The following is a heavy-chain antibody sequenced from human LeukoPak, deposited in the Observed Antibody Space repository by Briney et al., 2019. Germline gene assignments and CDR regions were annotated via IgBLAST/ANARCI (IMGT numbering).Heavy chain of an antibody. CDR3: ARAYVVAARVGWFDP. CDR1: GFTVSSNY. J-gene: IGHJ5*02. V-gene: IGHV3-53*04. Sequence: GGSLRLSCAASGFTVSSNYMSWVRQAPGKGLEWVSVIYSGGSTYYADSVKGRFTISRHNSKNTLYLQMNSLRAEDTAVYYCARAYVVAARVGWFDPWGQGTLVTVPS. CDR2: IYSGGST. D-gene: IGHD2-15*01.